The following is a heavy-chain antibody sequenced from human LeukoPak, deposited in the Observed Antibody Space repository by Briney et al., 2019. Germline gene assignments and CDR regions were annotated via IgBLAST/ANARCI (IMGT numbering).Heavy chain of an antibody. CDR1: GGSISSYY. V-gene: IGHV4-59*01. D-gene: IGHD3-3*01. Sequence: PSETLSLTCTVSGGSISSYYWCWIRQPPGKGLEWIGYIYYSGSTNYNPSLKSRVTISVDTSKNQFSLKLSSVTAADTAVYYCARGIPYYDFWSGLDYWGQGTLVTVSS. J-gene: IGHJ4*02. CDR3: ARGIPYYDFWSGLDY. CDR2: IYYSGST.